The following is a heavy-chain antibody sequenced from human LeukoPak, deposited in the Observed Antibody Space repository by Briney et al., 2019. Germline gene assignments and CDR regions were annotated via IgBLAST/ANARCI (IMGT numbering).Heavy chain of an antibody. V-gene: IGHV1-46*01. CDR2: SNPSGGST. CDR3: PRVEDLGSRWYPTY. D-gene: IGHD6-19*01. Sequence: ASVKVSCNASGYTFTNYYIHGVRQSPGQGLEGMGISNPSGGSTSYAQKFQGRVTRTRDTSTSTVYMELSSLRSEATAVYYCPRVEDLGSRWYPTYWGQGTLVTVSS. CDR1: GYTFTNYY. J-gene: IGHJ4*02.